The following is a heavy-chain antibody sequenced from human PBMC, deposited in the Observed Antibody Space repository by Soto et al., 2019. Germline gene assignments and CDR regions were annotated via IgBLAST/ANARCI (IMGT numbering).Heavy chain of an antibody. J-gene: IGHJ4*02. CDR1: GFTFSNLG. CDR2: ICGGGSGT. Sequence: GRSLRLSCAASGFTFSNLGIRWVRQAPGNGLEWVAVICGGGSGTYYADSVKGRFTISRDNSKDTLYLQMNSLRAEDTAVYYCAKDITRYYDSSGGDFDYWGQGTLVTVSS. V-gene: IGHV3-23*01. D-gene: IGHD3-22*01. CDR3: AKDITRYYDSSGGDFDY.